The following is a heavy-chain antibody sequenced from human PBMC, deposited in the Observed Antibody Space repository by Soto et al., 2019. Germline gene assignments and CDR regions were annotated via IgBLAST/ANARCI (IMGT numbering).Heavy chain of an antibody. J-gene: IGHJ6*02. D-gene: IGHD1-1*01. V-gene: IGHV4-59*01. CDR3: ARDRLERRKDTSHYYYYGMDV. Sequence: SETLSLTCTVSGGSISSYYWSWIRQPPGKGLEWIGYIYNSGSTNYNPSLKSRVTISVDTSKNQFSLKLSSVTAADTAVYYCARDRLERRKDTSHYYYYGMDVWAKGPRSPSP. CDR1: GGSISSYY. CDR2: IYNSGST.